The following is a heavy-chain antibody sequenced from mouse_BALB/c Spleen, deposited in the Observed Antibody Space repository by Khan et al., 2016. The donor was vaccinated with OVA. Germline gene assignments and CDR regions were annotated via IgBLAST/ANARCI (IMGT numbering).Heavy chain of an antibody. CDR3: ARRGRRWDFDY. Sequence: VQLQESGAELAKPGASVKMSCKASGYTFINYWMNWVKQRPGQGLEWIGYINPTTGYTEYNLKFKDKATLTADKSSSTAHMQLSSLTSEDSAVYYCARRGRRWDFDYWGQGTTLTVSS. J-gene: IGHJ2*01. V-gene: IGHV1-7*01. CDR1: GYTFINYW. D-gene: IGHD1-1*01. CDR2: INPTTGYT.